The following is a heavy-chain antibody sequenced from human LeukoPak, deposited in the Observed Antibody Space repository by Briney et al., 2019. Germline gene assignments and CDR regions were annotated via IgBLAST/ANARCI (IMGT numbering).Heavy chain of an antibody. Sequence: GGSLRLSCAASGFTFRIYAMSWVRQAPGKGLEWVSGISGSGANTFYADSVKGRFTISRDNSKKTLYLQMNSLTDGDTAVYYCAPLETTWGQGTLVTVSS. CDR1: GFTFRIYA. D-gene: IGHD4-17*01. CDR2: ISGSGANT. J-gene: IGHJ4*02. V-gene: IGHV3-23*01. CDR3: APLETT.